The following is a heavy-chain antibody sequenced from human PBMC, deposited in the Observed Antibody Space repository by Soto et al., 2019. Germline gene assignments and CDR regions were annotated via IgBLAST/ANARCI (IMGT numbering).Heavy chain of an antibody. D-gene: IGHD2-2*01. J-gene: IGHJ4*02. V-gene: IGHV3-30-3*01. CDR3: SRGASSMTRFYY. CDR2: ISYDGSNK. CDR1: GFTFSSYA. Sequence: GWSLRLSCAASGFTFSSYAMHWVRQAPGKGLEWVAVISYDGSNKYYADSVKGRFTISRDNSKNTLYLQMTSLRAEDTAVYYCSRGASSMTRFYYCGQGTLV.